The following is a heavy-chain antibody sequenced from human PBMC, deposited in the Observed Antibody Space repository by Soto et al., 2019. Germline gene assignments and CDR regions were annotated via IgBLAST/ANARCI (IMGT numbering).Heavy chain of an antibody. D-gene: IGHD1-7*01. CDR2: TYYRSRWYN. V-gene: IGHV6-1*01. J-gene: IGHJ6*03. CDR3: AGTTSHQWYYMDG. CDR1: GDSVSSKSAA. Sequence: PSQTLSLTCAISGDSVSSKSAAWNWIRQSPSRGLEWLGRTYYRSRWYNDYAVSVNSRITVNPDTSKNQFSLHLNSVTPEDTAVYYCAGTTSHQWYYMDGWDKGTTVTVSS.